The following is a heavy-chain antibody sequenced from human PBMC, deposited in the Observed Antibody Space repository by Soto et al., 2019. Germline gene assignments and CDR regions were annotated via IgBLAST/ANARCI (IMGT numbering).Heavy chain of an antibody. D-gene: IGHD4-17*01. J-gene: IGHJ5*01. CDR3: ARDHRWGYEYGDYGDS. CDR1: GFSLDEYG. CDR2: MHRNGNST. Sequence: EVQLVESGGGVVRPVGSLRLACVVSGFSLDEYGMSWVRQAPGKGPEWVSGMHRNGNSTGYADSVKGRFTISRDDAKNSLYLQMNSLRAEDTAFYYCARDHRWGYEYGDYGDSWGHGTLVTVSS. V-gene: IGHV3-20*04.